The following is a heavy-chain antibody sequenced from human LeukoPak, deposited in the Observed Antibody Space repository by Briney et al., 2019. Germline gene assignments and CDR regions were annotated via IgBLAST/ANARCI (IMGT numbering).Heavy chain of an antibody. J-gene: IGHJ4*02. D-gene: IGHD3-22*01. Sequence: SETLSLTCTVSGGSISTYYWSWIRQPPGKGLDWIGYIYYRGNTNYSPSLKSRVTMSVDTSRNQFFLRLSFVTAADTAVYYCARFSEYSHSSVHYLDYWGQGTLVTVSS. CDR2: IYYRGNT. V-gene: IGHV4-59*01. CDR1: GGSISTYY. CDR3: ARFSEYSHSSVHYLDY.